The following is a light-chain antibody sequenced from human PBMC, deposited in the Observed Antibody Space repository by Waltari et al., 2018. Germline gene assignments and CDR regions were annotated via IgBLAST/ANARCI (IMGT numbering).Light chain of an antibody. V-gene: IGKV3-20*01. CDR1: QSVSRA. Sequence: EIVLKQSPGTLSLSLGERATVSCRASQSVSRALAWYQQKPGPAPRLLIYGASTRATGIPDRFSGSGSGTDFSLTISRLGPDDFAVYYCQHYLRLPVTFGQGTTVEI. CDR3: QHYLRLPVT. CDR2: GAS. J-gene: IGKJ1*01.